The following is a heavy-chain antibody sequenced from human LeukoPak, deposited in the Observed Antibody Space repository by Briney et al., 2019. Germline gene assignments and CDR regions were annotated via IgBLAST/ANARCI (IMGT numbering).Heavy chain of an antibody. CDR3: ARGSRNYNNYEGADY. Sequence: PSETLSLTCAVYIGAFSGYYWSWIRQPPGKGLEWIGEINHSGDTKYNPSLKSRVSMSVDVSKDQFSLKLTSLTAADTAVYYCARGSRNYNNYEGADYWGQGTLVTVSS. V-gene: IGHV4-34*01. J-gene: IGHJ4*02. CDR2: INHSGDT. D-gene: IGHD4-11*01. CDR1: IGAFSGYY.